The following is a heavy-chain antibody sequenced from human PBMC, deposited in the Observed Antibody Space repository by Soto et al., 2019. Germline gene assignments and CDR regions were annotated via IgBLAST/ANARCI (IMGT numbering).Heavy chain of an antibody. CDR1: GFTFSSYA. V-gene: IGHV3-30-3*01. D-gene: IGHD6-19*01. CDR2: ISYDGSNK. J-gene: IGHJ6*02. Sequence: QVQLVESGGGVVQPGRSLRLSCAASGFTFSSYAMHWVRQAPGKGLEWVAVISYDGSNKYYADSVKGRFTISRDNSKNTLYLQMTSLRAEDTAVYYCARDGGAVAGSYYYYGMDVWGQGTTGTVSS. CDR3: ARDGGAVAGSYYYYGMDV.